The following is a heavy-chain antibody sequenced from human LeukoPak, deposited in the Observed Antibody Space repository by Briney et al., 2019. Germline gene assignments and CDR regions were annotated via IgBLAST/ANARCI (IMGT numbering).Heavy chain of an antibody. CDR2: IYTSGST. CDR1: GDSISSGSYY. V-gene: IGHV4-61*02. D-gene: IGHD3-22*01. Sequence: SETLSLTCTDSGDSISSGSYYWSWIRQPAGKGLEWIGRIYTSGSTNYNPPLKIRVTISVDTSKNQFSLKLISVTAADTAVYYCARAQPHHYYDSSGYSGYYYMDVWGKGTTVTISS. J-gene: IGHJ6*03. CDR3: ARAQPHHYYDSSGYSGYYYMDV.